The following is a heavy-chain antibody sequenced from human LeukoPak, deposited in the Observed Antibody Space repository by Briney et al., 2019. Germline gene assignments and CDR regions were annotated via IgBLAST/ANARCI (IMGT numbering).Heavy chain of an antibody. Sequence: NPSETLSLTCAVSGGSISSGGYYWSWIRQPPGRGLEWIGYVFYNGKTNYNPSLKSRVTISVDTSKNQFSLKLSSVTAVDTAVYYCARDSSSCGSSANCWGPEVQVVPGYYFDHWGQGSLVTVSS. V-gene: IGHV4-61*08. D-gene: IGHD6-6*01. CDR2: VFYNGKT. J-gene: IGHJ4*02. CDR3: ARDSSSCGSSANCWGPEVQVVPGYYFDH. CDR1: GGSISSGGYY.